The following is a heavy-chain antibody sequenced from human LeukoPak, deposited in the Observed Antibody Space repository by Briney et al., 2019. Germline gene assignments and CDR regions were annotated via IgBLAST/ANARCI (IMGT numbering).Heavy chain of an antibody. J-gene: IGHJ5*02. CDR2: IYYSGST. D-gene: IGHD2-15*01. V-gene: IGHV4-31*03. CDR3: ARELGYCSGGSCYESGHNWFDP. CDR1: GRSISSGGYY. Sequence: SETLSLTCTVSGRSISSGGYYWSWIRQHPGKGLEWIGYIYYSGSTYYNPSLKSRVTISVDTSKNQFSLKLSSVTAADTAVYYCARELGYCSGGSCYESGHNWFDPWGQGTLVTVSS.